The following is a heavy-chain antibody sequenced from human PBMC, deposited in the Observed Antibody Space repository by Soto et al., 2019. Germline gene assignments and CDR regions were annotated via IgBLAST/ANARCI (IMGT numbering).Heavy chain of an antibody. Sequence: ASVKVSCKVSGYTLTELSMHWVRQAPGKGLEWVGGFDPEDGETIYAQKFQGRVTMTEDTSTDTAYMELSSLRSEDTAVYYCATVISSGWYITNWFDPWGQGTLVTVSS. CDR3: ATVISSGWYITNWFDP. CDR2: FDPEDGET. D-gene: IGHD6-19*01. J-gene: IGHJ5*02. V-gene: IGHV1-24*01. CDR1: GYTLTELS.